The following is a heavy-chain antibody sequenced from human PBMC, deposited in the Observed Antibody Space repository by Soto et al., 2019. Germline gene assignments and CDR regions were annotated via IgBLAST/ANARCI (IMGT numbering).Heavy chain of an antibody. CDR2: ISGSGGST. CDR1: GFTFSSYA. J-gene: IGHJ4*02. V-gene: IGHV3-23*01. CDR3: AKHPVVVITYYFDY. Sequence: PGGSLRLSCAASGFTFSSYAMSWVRQSPGKGLEWVSAISGSGGSTYYADSVKGRFTISRDNSKNTLYLQMNSLRAEDTAVYYCAKHPVVVITYYFDYWGQGTLVTVSS. D-gene: IGHD3-22*01.